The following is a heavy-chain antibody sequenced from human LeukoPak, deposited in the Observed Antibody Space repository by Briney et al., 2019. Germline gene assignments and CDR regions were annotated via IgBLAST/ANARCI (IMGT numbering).Heavy chain of an antibody. CDR1: GYTFTGYY. CDR3: ARVGMITFGGVLRTNWFDP. Sequence: GASVKVSCKASGYTFTGYYMHWVRQAPGQGLEWMGWINPNSGGTNYAQKFQGRVTMTRDTSISTAYVELSRLRSDDTAVYYCARVGMITFGGVLRTNWFDPWGQGTLVTVSS. CDR2: INPNSGGT. V-gene: IGHV1-2*02. D-gene: IGHD3-16*01. J-gene: IGHJ5*02.